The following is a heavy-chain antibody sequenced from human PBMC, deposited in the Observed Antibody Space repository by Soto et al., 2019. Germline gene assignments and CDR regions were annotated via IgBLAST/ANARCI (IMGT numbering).Heavy chain of an antibody. V-gene: IGHV3-9*01. D-gene: IGHD6-13*01. CDR3: AKDMGMGFAVAAAGTGDDAFDI. Sequence: GGSLRLSCAASGFTFDDYAMHWVRQAPGKGLEWVSGISWNRGSIGYADSVKGRFTISRDNAKNSLYLQMNSLRAEDTALYYCAKDMGMGFAVAAAGTGDDAFDIWGQGTMVTVSS. CDR1: GFTFDDYA. J-gene: IGHJ3*02. CDR2: ISWNRGSI.